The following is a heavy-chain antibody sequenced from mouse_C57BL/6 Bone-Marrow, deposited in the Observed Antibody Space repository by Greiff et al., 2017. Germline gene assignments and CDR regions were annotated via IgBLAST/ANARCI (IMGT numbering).Heavy chain of an antibody. CDR2: INYDGSST. D-gene: IGHD1-1*01. Sequence: VMLVESEGGLVQPGSSMKLSCTASGFTFSDYYMAWVRQVPEKGLEWVANINYDGSSTYYLDSLKSRFIISRDNAKNILYLQMSSLKSEDTATYYCARDGDYGSSYVFDYWGQGTTLTVSS. V-gene: IGHV5-16*01. J-gene: IGHJ2*01. CDR3: ARDGDYGSSYVFDY. CDR1: GFTFSDYY.